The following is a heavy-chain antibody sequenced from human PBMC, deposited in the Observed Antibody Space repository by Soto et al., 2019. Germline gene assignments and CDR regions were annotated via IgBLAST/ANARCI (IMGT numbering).Heavy chain of an antibody. CDR3: ARPNQYITSRGISWLDP. V-gene: IGHV5-51*01. CDR2: IYPRDCDT. CDR1: GFTFTDYW. Sequence: GESLTISCKGSGFTFTDYWIGWIRQMPGKGLEWMGIIYPRDCDTRYSPPFQGQVTISADKYISTAYLQWSSLKASDTAMYFCARPNQYITSRGISWLDPWGQGPLVTVSS. D-gene: IGHD6-6*01. J-gene: IGHJ5*02.